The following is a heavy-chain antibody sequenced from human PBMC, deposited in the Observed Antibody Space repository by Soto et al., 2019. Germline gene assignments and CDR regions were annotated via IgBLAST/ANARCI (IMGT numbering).Heavy chain of an antibody. Sequence: EVQLLESGGGLVQPGGSLRLSCAASGFTFSSYAMNWVRQAPGKRLEWVSTISGSGGSTYYADSVKGRFTISRDNSKNTLYLQINSLRAEDTAVYYCAKDNAYSGSYYLGYWVQGTLVTVSS. D-gene: IGHD1-26*01. V-gene: IGHV3-23*01. CDR1: GFTFSSYA. CDR3: AKDNAYSGSYYLGY. CDR2: ISGSGGST. J-gene: IGHJ4*02.